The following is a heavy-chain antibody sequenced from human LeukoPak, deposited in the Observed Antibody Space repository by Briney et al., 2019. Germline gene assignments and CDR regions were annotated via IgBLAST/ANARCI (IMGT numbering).Heavy chain of an antibody. D-gene: IGHD3-22*01. V-gene: IGHV3-23*01. CDR1: GFTFSRYW. J-gene: IGHJ3*02. CDR2: ISGSGGST. Sequence: GGSLRLSCVGSGFTFSRYWLNWVRQAPGKGLEWVSAISGSGGSTYYADSVKGRFTISGDNSKNTLYLQMNSLRAEDTAVYYCAKDAYYDTGYFDIWGQGTMVTVSS. CDR3: AKDAYYDTGYFDI.